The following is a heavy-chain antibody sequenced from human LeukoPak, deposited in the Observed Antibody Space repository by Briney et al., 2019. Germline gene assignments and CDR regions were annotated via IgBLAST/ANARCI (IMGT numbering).Heavy chain of an antibody. D-gene: IGHD6-19*01. J-gene: IGHJ4*02. CDR1: GSTFTSYG. Sequence: ASVKVSCKASGSTFTSYGISWVRQPPGQGLEWMGWISAYNGNTNYAQKLQGRVTMTTDTSTSTAYMELRSLRSDDTAVYYCARALAVAGTGDYWGQGTLVTVSS. CDR3: ARALAVAGTGDY. CDR2: ISAYNGNT. V-gene: IGHV1-18*01.